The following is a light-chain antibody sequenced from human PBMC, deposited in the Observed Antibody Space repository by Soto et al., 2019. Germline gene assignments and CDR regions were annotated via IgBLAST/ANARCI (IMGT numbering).Light chain of an antibody. CDR3: QQYSSYSQT. CDR2: KAS. Sequence: DIQMTQSPSTLSASVGDRVTITCRASQTIHSWLAWYQQKPGRAPKLLIYKASGLESGVPSRFSGSGSGTEFTLTISSLQPDDFATYYCQQYSSYSQTFGQGTKVDIK. J-gene: IGKJ1*01. CDR1: QTIHSW. V-gene: IGKV1-5*03.